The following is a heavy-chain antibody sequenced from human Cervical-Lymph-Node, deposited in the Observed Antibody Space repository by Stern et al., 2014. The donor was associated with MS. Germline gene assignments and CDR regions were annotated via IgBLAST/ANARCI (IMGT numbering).Heavy chain of an antibody. CDR2: ITNVGST. V-gene: IGHV3-53*01. CDR3: ARDTSSPERSDW. Sequence: EVQLGESGGGVLQPGGSLRLSCTASWFTVSRDYMTWVRQAPGKGLEWVSLITNVGSTFYTDSVKGRFTISRDDSKNTVYLHMTSLRAEDTAMYYCARDTSSPERSDWWGQGTLVTVSS. J-gene: IGHJ4*02. D-gene: IGHD1-1*01. CDR1: WFTVSRDY.